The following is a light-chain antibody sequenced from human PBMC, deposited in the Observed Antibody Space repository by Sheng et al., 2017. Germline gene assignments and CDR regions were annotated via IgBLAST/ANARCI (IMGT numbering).Light chain of an antibody. CDR3: QQCNSMPFT. CDR2: AAS. Sequence: DIQMTQSPSSLSASVGDRVTITCRASQTINTCLNWYQQKLGKAPRLLIYAASSLQSGVPSRFSGSGSGTDFTLTISSLQPEDFATYYCQQCNSMPFTFGQGPRLEIK. CDR1: QTINTC. V-gene: IGKV1-39*01. J-gene: IGKJ2*01.